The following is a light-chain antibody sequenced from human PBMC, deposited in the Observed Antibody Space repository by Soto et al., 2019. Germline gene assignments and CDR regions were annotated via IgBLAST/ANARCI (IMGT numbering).Light chain of an antibody. CDR2: EDN. Sequence: NFMLTQPHSVSESPGKTVTISCTRSSGSIASNYVQWYQQRPGSSPTTVIYEDNQRPSGVPDRFSGSIDSSSNSASLTISGLKTEDEADYYCQSYDSSNPVFGTGTKVTVL. J-gene: IGLJ1*01. V-gene: IGLV6-57*01. CDR3: QSYDSSNPV. CDR1: SGSIASNY.